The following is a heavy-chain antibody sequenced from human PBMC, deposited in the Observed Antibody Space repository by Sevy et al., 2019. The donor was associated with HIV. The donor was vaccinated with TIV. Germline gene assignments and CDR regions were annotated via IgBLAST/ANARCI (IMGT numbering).Heavy chain of an antibody. CDR2: ISSSSSCI. V-gene: IGHV3-21*01. J-gene: IGHJ6*02. CDR1: GFTFSSYS. CDR3: LVGARDYYYGMDV. Sequence: GGSLRLSCAASGFTFSSYSMNWVRQAPGKGLEWVSSISSSSSCIYYADSVKGRFTISRDNAKNSLYLQMNSLRAEDTAVYYCLVGARDYYYGMDVWGQGTTVTVSS. D-gene: IGHD1-26*01.